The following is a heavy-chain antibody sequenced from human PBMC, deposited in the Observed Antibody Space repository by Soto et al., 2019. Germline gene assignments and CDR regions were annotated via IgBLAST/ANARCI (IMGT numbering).Heavy chain of an antibody. CDR1: GGSISSGDYY. V-gene: IGHV4-30-4*01. CDR3: ARGLGNSYGPFDY. Sequence: PSETLSLTCTVSGGSISSGDYYWSWIRQPPGKGLEWIGYIYHSGSTNYNPSLKSRVTISVDTSKNQFSLKLSSVTAADTAVYYCARGLGNSYGPFDYWGQGTLVTVSS. D-gene: IGHD4-4*01. CDR2: IYHSGST. J-gene: IGHJ4*02.